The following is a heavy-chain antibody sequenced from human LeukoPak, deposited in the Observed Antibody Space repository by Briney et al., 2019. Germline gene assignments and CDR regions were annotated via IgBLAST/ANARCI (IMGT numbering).Heavy chain of an antibody. J-gene: IGHJ4*02. Sequence: ASVKVSCKASRYTFTSYVISRVRQAPGQGLEWMGGISAYNGNTNYAQKLQGRVTMTTDTYTSTAYMELRSLRSDDTAVYYYAVGVLYYYDSSGYHQPDYWGQGTLVTVSS. V-gene: IGHV1-18*01. D-gene: IGHD3-22*01. CDR1: RYTFTSYV. CDR2: ISAYNGNT. CDR3: AVGVLYYYDSSGYHQPDY.